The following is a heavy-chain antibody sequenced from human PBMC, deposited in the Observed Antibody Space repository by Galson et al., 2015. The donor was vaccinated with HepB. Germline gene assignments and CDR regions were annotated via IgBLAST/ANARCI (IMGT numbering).Heavy chain of an antibody. V-gene: IGHV3-48*02. CDR1: GFTFSSYS. J-gene: IGHJ4*02. Sequence: SLRLSCAASGFTFSSYSMNWVRQAPGKGLEWVSYISSSSSTIYYADSVKGRFTISRDNAKNSLYLQMNSLRDEDTAVYYCARVEGYDSSGYYYDVSPDYWGQGTLVTVSS. CDR3: ARVEGYDSSGYYYDVSPDY. CDR2: ISSSSSTI. D-gene: IGHD3-22*01.